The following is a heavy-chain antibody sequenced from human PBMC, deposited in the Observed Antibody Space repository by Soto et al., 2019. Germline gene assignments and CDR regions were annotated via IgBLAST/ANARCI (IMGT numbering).Heavy chain of an antibody. CDR1: GASVRSGDYY. CDR2: IYNSGGS. V-gene: IGHV4-30-4*01. J-gene: IGHJ4*02. CDR3: VGTGTTDDY. D-gene: IGHD4-17*01. Sequence: SETLSLTCSVSGASVRSGDYYWSCIRQAPGKGLEWIGYIYNSGGSYYNPSLKGRLTMSIDTSKNQFSLKLNSVTAADTAIYYCVGTGTTDDYWGRGTLVTVS.